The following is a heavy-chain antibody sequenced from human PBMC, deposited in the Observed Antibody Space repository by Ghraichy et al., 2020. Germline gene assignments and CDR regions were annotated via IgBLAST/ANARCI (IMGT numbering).Heavy chain of an antibody. CDR2: IYYMGSA. D-gene: IGHD3-9*01. CDR1: GGSISVNNFY. CDR3: VRQSPDSRYFDLRFRFDP. Sequence: SETLSLTCSVSGGSISVNNFYWAWIRQSPGKGLEWIGTIYYMGSAYYNPSLRSRVTMSVDTSKNQFYLRLNSVTVADAAVYYCVRQSPDSRYFDLRFRFDPWGQGTVVTVSS. J-gene: IGHJ5*02. V-gene: IGHV4-39*01.